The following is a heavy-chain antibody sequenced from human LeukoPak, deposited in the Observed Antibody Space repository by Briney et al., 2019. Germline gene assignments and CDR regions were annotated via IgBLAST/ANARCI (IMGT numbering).Heavy chain of an antibody. J-gene: IGHJ2*01. CDR1: GFTFSSYA. V-gene: IGHV3-23*01. CDR3: ARYLGHSSGHYGSIYWYFDL. D-gene: IGHD3-22*01. Sequence: PGGSLRLSCAASGFTFSSYAMSWVRQAPGKGLEWVSAISGSGGSTYYADSVKGRFTISRDNSKNTLYLQMNSLRAEDTAVYYCARYLGHSSGHYGSIYWYFDLWGRGTLVTVSS. CDR2: ISGSGGST.